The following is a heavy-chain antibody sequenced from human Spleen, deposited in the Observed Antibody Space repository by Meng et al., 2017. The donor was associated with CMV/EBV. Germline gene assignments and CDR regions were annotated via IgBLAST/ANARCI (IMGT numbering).Heavy chain of an antibody. CDR2: INPNSGGT. V-gene: IGHV1-2*02. CDR1: GYTFTGYY. J-gene: IGHJ4*02. Sequence: ASVKVSCKASGYTFTGYYMHWVRQAPGQGLEWMGWINPNSGGTNYAQKFQGRVTITRNTSISTAYMELSSLRSDDTAVYYCARDLTGTTGCDFDYWGQGTLVTVSS. CDR3: ARDLTGTTGCDFDY. D-gene: IGHD1-14*01.